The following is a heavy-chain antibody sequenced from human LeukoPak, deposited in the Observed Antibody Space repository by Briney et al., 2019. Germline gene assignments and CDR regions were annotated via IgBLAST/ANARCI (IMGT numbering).Heavy chain of an antibody. CDR3: ARAGGVAAAGTYYYYYYYMDV. D-gene: IGHD6-13*01. J-gene: IGHJ6*03. CDR2: IIPIFGTA. V-gene: IGHV1-69*01. Sequence: SVKVSCKASGGTFSSYAISWVRQAPGQGLEWMGGIIPIFGTANYAQKFQGRVTITADESTSTAYMELSSLRSEDTAVYYCARAGGVAAAGTYYYYYYYMDVWGKGTTVTVSS. CDR1: GGTFSSYA.